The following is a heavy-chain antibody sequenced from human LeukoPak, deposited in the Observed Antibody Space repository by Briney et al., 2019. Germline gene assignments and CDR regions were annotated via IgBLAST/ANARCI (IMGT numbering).Heavy chain of an antibody. CDR2: IYYSGST. CDR1: GGSISSYY. J-gene: IGHJ5*02. CDR3: ARDRGYYDSSGYFGP. V-gene: IGHV4-59*01. D-gene: IGHD3-22*01. Sequence: PSETLSLTCTVSGGSISSYYWSWIRQPPGKGLEWIGYIYYSGSTNYNPSLKSRVTISVDTSKNQFSLKLSSVTAADTAVYYCARDRGYYDSSGYFGPWGQGTLVTVSS.